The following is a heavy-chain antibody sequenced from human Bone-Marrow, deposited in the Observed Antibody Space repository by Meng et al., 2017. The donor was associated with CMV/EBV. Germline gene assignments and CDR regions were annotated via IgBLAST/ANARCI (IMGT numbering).Heavy chain of an antibody. D-gene: IGHD6-13*01. Sequence: SETLSLTCTVFGGSINSDGYYWSWIRQHPGKDLEWIGYIYYSGSTSYNPSLKSRVTISIDASKNQFSLKLSSVTAADTAVYYCARDRGIAAVNWFDPWGQGILATVSS. CDR2: IYYSGST. CDR3: ARDRGIAAVNWFDP. J-gene: IGHJ5*02. V-gene: IGHV4-31*03. CDR1: GGSINSDGYY.